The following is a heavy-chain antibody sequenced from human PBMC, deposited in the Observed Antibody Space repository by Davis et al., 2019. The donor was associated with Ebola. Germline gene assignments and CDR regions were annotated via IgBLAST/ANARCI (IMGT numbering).Heavy chain of an antibody. D-gene: IGHD2-2*01. J-gene: IGHJ3*02. Sequence: GESLKISCAASGFTFSSYGMHWVRQAPGKGLEWVAVIWYDGSNKYYADSVKGRFTISRDNSKNTLYLQMNSLRAEDTAVYYCAREGPYCSSTSCYPTHAFDIWGQGTMVTVSS. CDR3: AREGPYCSSTSCYPTHAFDI. CDR2: IWYDGSNK. CDR1: GFTFSSYG. V-gene: IGHV3-33*01.